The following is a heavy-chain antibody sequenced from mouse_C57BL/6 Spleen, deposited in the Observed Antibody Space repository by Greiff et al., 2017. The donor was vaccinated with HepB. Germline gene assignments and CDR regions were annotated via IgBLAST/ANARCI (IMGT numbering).Heavy chain of an antibody. CDR2: INPNNGGT. Sequence: EVQLQQSGPELVKPGASVKISCKASGYTFTDYYMNWVKQSHGKSLEWIGDINPNNGGTSYNQKFKGKATLTVDKSSSTAYMELRSLTSEDSAVYYCARGPDYSNPFAYWGQGTLVTVSA. CDR1: GYTFTDYY. V-gene: IGHV1-26*01. J-gene: IGHJ3*01. CDR3: ARGPDYSNPFAY. D-gene: IGHD2-5*01.